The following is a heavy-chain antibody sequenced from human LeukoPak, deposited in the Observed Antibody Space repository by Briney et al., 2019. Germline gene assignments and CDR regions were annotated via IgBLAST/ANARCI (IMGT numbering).Heavy chain of an antibody. D-gene: IGHD3-22*01. V-gene: IGHV1-8*01. J-gene: IGHJ4*02. Sequence: ASVKVSCKASGYTFTSYDINWVRQATGQGLEWMGWMNPNSGNTGYAQKFQGRVTMTRNTSISTAYMGLSSLRSEDTAVYYCARDDSGNYGLGDYWGQGTLVIVSS. CDR3: ARDDSGNYGLGDY. CDR1: GYTFTSYD. CDR2: MNPNSGNT.